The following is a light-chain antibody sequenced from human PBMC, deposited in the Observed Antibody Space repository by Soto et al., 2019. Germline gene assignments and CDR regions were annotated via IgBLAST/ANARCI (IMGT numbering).Light chain of an antibody. V-gene: IGKV4-1*01. J-gene: IGKJ3*01. CDR2: WAS. CDR1: QSVLKSSNDKNC. Sequence: DIVMTQSPDSLAVSMGARATINCKSSQSVLKSSNDKNCLAWYQQKPGQPPKLLIYWASTRESGIPDRFSSSGSGTYFTLTISSLQAEGVALYYCQPYYSIPLTFGPGTKVDIK. CDR3: QPYYSIPLT.